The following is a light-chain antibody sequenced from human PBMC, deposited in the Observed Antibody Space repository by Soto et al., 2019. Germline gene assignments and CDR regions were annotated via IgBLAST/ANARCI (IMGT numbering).Light chain of an antibody. V-gene: IGKV1-5*01. CDR1: QNIRSR. CDR2: DAS. J-gene: IGKJ1*01. Sequence: DFQMTQSPSTLSASVGDRVTITCRASQNIRSRLAWFQQKPGKAPKLLIYDASSLESGVPQMFSGSGSGTEFTLTISSLQTDDFSTYYCQQYHSYWTFGQVTKVE. CDR3: QQYHSYWT.